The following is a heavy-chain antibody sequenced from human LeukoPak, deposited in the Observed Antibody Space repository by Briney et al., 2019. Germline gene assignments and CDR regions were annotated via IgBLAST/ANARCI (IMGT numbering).Heavy chain of an antibody. CDR1: GGSISSYY. V-gene: IGHV4-59*08. Sequence: SETLSLTCTVSGGSISSYYWSWIRQPPGKGLEWIGYIYYSGSTNYNPSLKSRVTISVDTSKNQFSLKLSSVTAADTAVYYCARHQRSGGGDVWGQGTTVTVSS. CDR3: ARHQRSGGGDV. J-gene: IGHJ6*02. CDR2: IYYSGST. D-gene: IGHD5-24*01.